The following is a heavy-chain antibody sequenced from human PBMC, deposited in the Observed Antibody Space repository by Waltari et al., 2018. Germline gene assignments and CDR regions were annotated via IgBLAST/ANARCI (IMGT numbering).Heavy chain of an antibody. CDR2: IYYSGGT. Sequence: QVQLQESGPGLVKPSQTLSLTCTVSGGSISSGGYYWSWIRQHPGKGLEWIGYIYYSGGTYYNPSLKSRVTISVDTSKNQFSLKLSAVTAADTAVYYCARASWVRLGSAFDIWGQGTMVTVSS. CDR3: ARASWVRLGSAFDI. J-gene: IGHJ3*02. V-gene: IGHV4-31*03. CDR1: GGSISSGGYY. D-gene: IGHD3-16*01.